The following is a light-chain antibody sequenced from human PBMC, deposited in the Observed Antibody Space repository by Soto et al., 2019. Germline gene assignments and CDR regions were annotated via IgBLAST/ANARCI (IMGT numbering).Light chain of an antibody. J-gene: IGKJ1*01. V-gene: IGKV3-20*01. CDR2: GAS. CDR1: QSVSNNY. Sequence: EIVLTQSPGTLSLSPGERATLSCRASQSVSNNYLAWYQQKPGQAPSLLIYGASNRATGIPDRFSGSGSGTDFTLTISRLEPEDSAVYYCQQYGSSGTSGQGTKVDI. CDR3: QQYGSSGT.